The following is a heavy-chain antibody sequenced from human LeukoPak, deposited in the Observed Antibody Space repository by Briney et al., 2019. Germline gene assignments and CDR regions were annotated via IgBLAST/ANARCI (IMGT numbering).Heavy chain of an antibody. V-gene: IGHV1-46*01. Sequence: ASVKVSCKASGYTFTNYYMHWVRQAPGQGLEYMGILDPSAGDTTYAQKFQSRVTMTRDTSTSTVYMELSSLRFEDTAVYYCARTDCSRYSCYKDAFDIWGQGTMVTVSS. CDR1: GYTFTNYY. CDR2: LDPSAGDT. D-gene: IGHD2-2*02. CDR3: ARTDCSRYSCYKDAFDI. J-gene: IGHJ3*02.